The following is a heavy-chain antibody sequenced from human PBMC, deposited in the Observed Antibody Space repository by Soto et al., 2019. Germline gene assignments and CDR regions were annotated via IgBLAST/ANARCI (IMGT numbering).Heavy chain of an antibody. Sequence: QVQLQQWGAGLLKPSGTLSLTCAVYGGSFSGYYWTWNRQPPGTGLEWIGEINHSGSTNYNPSLKSRVTISVDTSTNQFSLELTSETAEDTAVYYWARDKITGLFDYWGQGTLVTVSS. V-gene: IGHV4-34*01. CDR2: INHSGST. J-gene: IGHJ4*02. CDR3: ARDKITGLFDY. D-gene: IGHD2-8*02. CDR1: GGSFSGYY.